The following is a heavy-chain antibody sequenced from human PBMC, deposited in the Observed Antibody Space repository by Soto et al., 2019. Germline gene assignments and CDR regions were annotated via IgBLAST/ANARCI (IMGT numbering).Heavy chain of an antibody. CDR2: INPESGNP. CDR3: ASEDCRNTNCLKGFDY. Sequence: QVQMVQSGAEVKKPGDSVKVSCKASGYTFTDYYMHWVRQAPGQGFEWGGGINPESGNPKYVPKFQGRVTVPRDTSTSPAYMELNRLTSDDTAVYYCASEDCRNTNCLKGFDYWGQGTLVTVSS. D-gene: IGHD2-15*01. V-gene: IGHV1-2*02. J-gene: IGHJ4*02. CDR1: GYTFTDYY.